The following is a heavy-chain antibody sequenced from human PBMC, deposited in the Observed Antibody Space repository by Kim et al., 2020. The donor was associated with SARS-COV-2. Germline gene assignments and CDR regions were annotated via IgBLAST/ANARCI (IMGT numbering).Heavy chain of an antibody. J-gene: IGHJ5*02. D-gene: IGHD6-19*01. V-gene: IGHV7-4-1*02. Sequence: YAQGFTGRFVFSLDTSVSTAYLQISSLKAEDTAVYYCARVESGWYTKLGSWGQGTLVTVSS. CDR3: ARVESGWYTKLGS.